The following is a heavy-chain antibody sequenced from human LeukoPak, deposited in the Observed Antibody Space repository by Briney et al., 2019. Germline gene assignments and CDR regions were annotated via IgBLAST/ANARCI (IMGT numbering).Heavy chain of an antibody. CDR1: GFTVGSYA. J-gene: IGHJ4*02. V-gene: IGHV3-23*01. CDR3: APDLRGSASSLDD. CDR2: LSGSGAST. Sequence: PGGSLRLSCAVSGFTVGSYAMSWVRQPPGKGLEWVSSLSGSGASTYYPDSVKGRFTISRDNSKNTLSLQMNSLRAEDTAVYYCAPDLRGSASSLDDWGQGTLVTVSS. D-gene: IGHD6-25*01.